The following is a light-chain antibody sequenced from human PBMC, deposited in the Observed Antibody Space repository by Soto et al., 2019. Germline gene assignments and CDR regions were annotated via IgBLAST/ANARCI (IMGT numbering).Light chain of an antibody. V-gene: IGLV1-40*01. Sequence: QSVLTQPPSVSGAPGQGVTISCTGSSSNIGAGYDVHWYHQLPGTAPKLLIYGNNNRPSGVPDRFSGSRSGTSASLAITGLQAEDEADYYCQSYDSSLSVWVFGGGTKLTVL. CDR2: GNN. CDR3: QSYDSSLSVWV. J-gene: IGLJ3*02. CDR1: SSNIGAGYD.